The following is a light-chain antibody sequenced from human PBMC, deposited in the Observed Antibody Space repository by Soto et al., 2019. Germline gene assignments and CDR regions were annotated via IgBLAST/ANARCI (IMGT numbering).Light chain of an antibody. CDR2: AAS. Sequence: DIQMTQSPSSLSASTGDRVTITCRASQSISSYLNWYQQEPGKAPKLLIYAASSLQSGVPSTFSGSGSGTDFTLTISSLQTEGFATYYCQQSYSTPITFGQGTRLEIK. CDR1: QSISSY. CDR3: QQSYSTPIT. J-gene: IGKJ5*01. V-gene: IGKV1-39*01.